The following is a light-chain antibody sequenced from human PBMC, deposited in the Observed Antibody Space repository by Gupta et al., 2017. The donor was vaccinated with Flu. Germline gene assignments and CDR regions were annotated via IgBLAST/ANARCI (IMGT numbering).Light chain of an antibody. Sequence: PSYLSASVGDRVTITCRASQGISNDLGWYQQKPWKAPKRLIYAASSLQIVVPSRFSRTGSVTEFTLTISILLPEHFTTYYCRQHNSYPLTFAASTKVQI. V-gene: IGKV1-17*01. CDR1: QGISND. CDR3: RQHNSYPLT. J-gene: IGKJ4*01. CDR2: AAS.